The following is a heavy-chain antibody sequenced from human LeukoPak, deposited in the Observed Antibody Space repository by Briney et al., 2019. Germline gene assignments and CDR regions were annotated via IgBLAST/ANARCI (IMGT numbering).Heavy chain of an antibody. V-gene: IGHV4-34*01. D-gene: IGHD2/OR15-2a*01. CDR1: GGSFSGYY. CDR2: INHSGST. Sequence: SETLSLICAVYGGSFSGYYWSWIRQPPGKGLEWIGEINHSGSTNYNPSLKSRVTISVDTSKNQFSLKLSSVTAADTAVYYCARGRYLPLYFDYWGQGTLVTVSS. CDR3: ARGRYLPLYFDY. J-gene: IGHJ4*02.